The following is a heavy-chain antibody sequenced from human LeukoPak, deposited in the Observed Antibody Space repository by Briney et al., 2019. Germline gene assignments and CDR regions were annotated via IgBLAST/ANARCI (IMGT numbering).Heavy chain of an antibody. CDR1: GFTFSNYA. Sequence: GGSLRLSCAASGFTFSNYAMSWVRQAPGKGLEWVSAITGGGVSTYYTDSVRGRFTISRDNSKNTLYLQMNSLRGDDTAVYYCAKKRSSGPGDFDLWGRGTLVTVSS. J-gene: IGHJ2*01. D-gene: IGHD6-19*01. CDR3: AKKRSSGPGDFDL. CDR2: ITGGGVST. V-gene: IGHV3-23*01.